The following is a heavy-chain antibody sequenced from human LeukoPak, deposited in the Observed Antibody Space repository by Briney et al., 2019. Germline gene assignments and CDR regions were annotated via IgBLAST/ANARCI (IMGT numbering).Heavy chain of an antibody. D-gene: IGHD2-2*01. CDR2: INPNRGDT. Sequence: ASLKVSCKASGYTFTGHYMYCVRQAPGQRLEWMGWINPNRGDTNYAQTFQGRVTMTRDTSISTAYMDLNRLTSDDTVVYYCARRLTTSQDFDYWGQGTLVTVSS. V-gene: IGHV1-2*02. CDR1: GYTFTGHY. J-gene: IGHJ4*02. CDR3: ARRLTTSQDFDY.